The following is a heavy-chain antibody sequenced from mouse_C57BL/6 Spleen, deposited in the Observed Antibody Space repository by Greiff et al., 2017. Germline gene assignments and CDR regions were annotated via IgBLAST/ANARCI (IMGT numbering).Heavy chain of an antibody. D-gene: IGHD4-1*01. CDR2: IRNKANGYTT. J-gene: IGHJ4*01. V-gene: IGHV7-3*01. CDR1: GFTFTDYY. CDR3: ASLRTGTFYAMDY. Sequence: EVKLMESGGGLVQPGGSLSLSCAASGFTFTDYYMSWVRQPPGKALEWLGFIRNKANGYTTEYSASVKGRFTISRDNSQSILYLQMNALRAEDSATYYCASLRTGTFYAMDYWGQGTSVTVSS.